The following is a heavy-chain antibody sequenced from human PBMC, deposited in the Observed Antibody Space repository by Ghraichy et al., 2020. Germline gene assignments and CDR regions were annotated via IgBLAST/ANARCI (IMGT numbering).Heavy chain of an antibody. D-gene: IGHD3-10*01. CDR3: AQGVRGFFYFQH. J-gene: IGHJ1*01. Sequence: SGPTLVKPTQTLTLTCTFSGFSLSTSGVGVGWIRQPPGKALEWLALIYWDDDKRYSPSLKSRLTITKDTSKNQVVLTMTNMDPVDTATYYCAQGVRGFFYFQHWGQGTLVTVSS. V-gene: IGHV2-5*02. CDR2: IYWDDDK. CDR1: GFSLSTSGVG.